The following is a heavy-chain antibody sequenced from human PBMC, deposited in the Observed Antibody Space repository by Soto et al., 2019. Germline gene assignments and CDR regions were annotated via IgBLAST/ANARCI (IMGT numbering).Heavy chain of an antibody. J-gene: IGHJ4*02. CDR3: ARGRYGDY. D-gene: IGHD1-1*01. Sequence: QVHLVQSGAEVKRPGASVKVSCKGSGYTFTTYGITWVRQAPGQCLEWVGWISAHNGNTNYAQKLQGRVTVTRDTSTITAYMERRSLRSDYTAVYYFARGRYGDYWGQGALVTVSS. CDR1: GYTFTTYG. V-gene: IGHV1-18*01. CDR2: ISAHNGNT.